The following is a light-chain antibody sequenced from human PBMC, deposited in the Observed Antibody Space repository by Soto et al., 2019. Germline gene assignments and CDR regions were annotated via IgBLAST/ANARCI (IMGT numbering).Light chain of an antibody. Sequence: DIQMTQSPSTLPASVGDRVTITCRASQGISSWLAWYQKKPGKAPNLLIYAASSLQSGVPSRFSGSESGTDFTLTISSLQPEDCAIYFCQQANSFPITFGQGTRLEI. CDR2: AAS. CDR3: QQANSFPIT. V-gene: IGKV1-12*01. CDR1: QGISSW. J-gene: IGKJ5*01.